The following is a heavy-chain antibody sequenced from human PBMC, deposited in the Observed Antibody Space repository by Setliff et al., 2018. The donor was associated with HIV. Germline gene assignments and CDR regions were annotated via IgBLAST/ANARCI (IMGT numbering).Heavy chain of an antibody. D-gene: IGHD3-10*01. CDR1: GGSFSNYR. CDR3: ARDRHYSGLGSYGP. Sequence: PSETLSLTCTIFGGSFSNYRWSWIRQPAGRGLEWIGRISRSGTTDYKPSLKSRVSMSLDTSRNQFSLKLTSVTAEDTAVYYCARDRHYSGLGSYGPWGPGILVTVAS. CDR2: ISRSGTT. V-gene: IGHV4-4*07. J-gene: IGHJ5*02.